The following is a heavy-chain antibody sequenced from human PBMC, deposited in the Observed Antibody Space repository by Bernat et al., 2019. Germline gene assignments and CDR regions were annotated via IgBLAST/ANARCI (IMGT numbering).Heavy chain of an antibody. V-gene: IGHV4-59*01. Sequence: QVQLQESGPGLVKPSETLSLTCTVSGGSISSYYWSWIRQPPGKGLEWIGYIYYSGSTNYNPSLKSRVTISVDTSKNQFSLKLSSVTAADTAVYYCARARGGYCSGGSCYSSGLMNDYWGQETLVTVSS. CDR1: GGSISSYY. D-gene: IGHD2-15*01. CDR2: IYYSGST. J-gene: IGHJ4*02. CDR3: ARARGGYCSGGSCYSSGLMNDY.